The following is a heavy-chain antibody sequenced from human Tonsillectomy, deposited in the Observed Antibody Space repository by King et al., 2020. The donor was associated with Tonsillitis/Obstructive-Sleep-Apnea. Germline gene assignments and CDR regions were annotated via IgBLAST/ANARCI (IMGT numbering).Heavy chain of an antibody. V-gene: IGHV3-30*01. CDR1: RFTFSSYA. CDR3: AKEDGYCSGGSCYSKAFDI. D-gene: IGHD2-15*01. CDR2: ILYDGGNK. J-gene: IGHJ3*02. Sequence: VQLVESGGGVVQPGRSLRLSCAASRFTFSSYAMHWVRQGPGKGLEWVAVILYDGGNKYYADSVKGRFTISRDNSKNKLYLQMNSLRAEDTAEYYCAKEDGYCSGGSCYSKAFDIWGQGTMVTVSS.